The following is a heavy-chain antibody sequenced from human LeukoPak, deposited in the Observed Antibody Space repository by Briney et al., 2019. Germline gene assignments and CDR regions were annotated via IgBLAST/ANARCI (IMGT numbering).Heavy chain of an antibody. CDR3: GTSRWSGVVDS. J-gene: IGHJ5*01. CDR1: GFTFSGYE. D-gene: IGHD3-3*01. Sequence: GGSLRLSCTASGFTFSGYEMNWVRQAPGKGLAWLSRIDRDGLKADYADSVRGRFTISRHNAKSTAYLQLNSLRAEDTAVYYCGTSRWSGVVDSWGQGTLVTVSS. V-gene: IGHV3-74*01. CDR2: IDRDGLKA.